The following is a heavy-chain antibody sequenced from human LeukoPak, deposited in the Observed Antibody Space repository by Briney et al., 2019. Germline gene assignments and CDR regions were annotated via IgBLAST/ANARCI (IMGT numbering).Heavy chain of an antibody. D-gene: IGHD6-6*01. J-gene: IGHJ4*02. V-gene: IGHV3-23*01. CDR2: ISGSGGST. CDR1: GFTFSSYA. CDR3: ARVSIAARQYNY. Sequence: PGGSLRLSCAASGFTFSSYAMSWVRQAPGKGLEWVSAISGSGGSTYYADSVKGRFTTSRDNSKNTLYLQMNSLRAEDTAVYYCARVSIAARQYNYWGQGTLVTVSS.